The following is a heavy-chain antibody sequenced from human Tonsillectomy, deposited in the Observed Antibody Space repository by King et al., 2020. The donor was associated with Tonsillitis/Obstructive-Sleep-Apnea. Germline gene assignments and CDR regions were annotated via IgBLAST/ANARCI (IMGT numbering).Heavy chain of an antibody. CDR3: GKDINGVKIFGVVIAY. CDR1: GFTSDDYA. V-gene: IGHV3-43*02. CDR2: ISGDVGST. Sequence: QLVQSGGGVVQPGGSLRLSCAASGFTSDDYAMHWVRQAPGKGLEWVSLISGDVGSTYYADSVKGRFTISRDNSKNSLYLQMNSLRTEDTALYYCGKDINGVKIFGVVIAYWGQGTLVTVSS. J-gene: IGHJ4*02. D-gene: IGHD3-3*01.